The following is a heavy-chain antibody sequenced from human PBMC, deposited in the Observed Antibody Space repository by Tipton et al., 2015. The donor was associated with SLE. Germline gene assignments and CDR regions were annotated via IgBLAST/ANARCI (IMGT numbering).Heavy chain of an antibody. J-gene: IGHJ4*02. V-gene: IGHV4-39*07. D-gene: IGHD3-22*01. CDR2: IYYSGST. Sequence: TLSLTCTVSGGSISSYYWGWIRQPPGKGLEWIGSIYYSGSTYYNPSLKSRVTISVDTSKNQFSLNLSSVTAADTAVYYCARTDSTGYYYVGFEYWGQETLVTVSS. CDR1: GGSISSYY. CDR3: ARTDSTGYYYVGFEY.